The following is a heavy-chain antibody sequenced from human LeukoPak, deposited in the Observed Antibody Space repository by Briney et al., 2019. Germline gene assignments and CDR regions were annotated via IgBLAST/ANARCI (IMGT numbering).Heavy chain of an antibody. CDR2: INPNSGGT. CDR3: ARRLAVAGNYYYYMDV. J-gene: IGHJ6*03. CDR1: GYTFTGYF. V-gene: IGHV1-2*06. Sequence: GAAVKVSCKTSGYTFTGYFMHWLRQAPGQGLEWMGRINPNSGGTNYAQKFQGRVTMTRDTSISTAYMELSRLRSDHPAVYYSARRLAVAGNYYYYMDVWGKGTTVTVSS. D-gene: IGHD6-19*01.